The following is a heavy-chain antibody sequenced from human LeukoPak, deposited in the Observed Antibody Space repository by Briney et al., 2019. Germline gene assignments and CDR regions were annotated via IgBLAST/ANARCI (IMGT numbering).Heavy chain of an antibody. CDR2: MNPNSGNT. Sequence: GASVKVSCKASGYTFTSYDINWVRQATGQGLEWMGWMNPNSGNTGYAQKVQGRVTMTRNTSISTAYMELSSLRSEDTAVYYCARREERYYYGSGSYYRYYYYYGMDVWGQGTTVTVSS. V-gene: IGHV1-8*01. CDR1: GYTFTSYD. J-gene: IGHJ6*02. CDR3: ARREERYYYGSGSYYRYYYYYGMDV. D-gene: IGHD3-10*01.